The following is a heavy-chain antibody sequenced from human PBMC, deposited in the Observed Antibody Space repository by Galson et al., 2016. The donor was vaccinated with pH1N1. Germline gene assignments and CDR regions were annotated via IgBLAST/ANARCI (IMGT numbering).Heavy chain of an antibody. J-gene: IGHJ6*02. Sequence: SVKVSCKASGYTFTSNAMNWVRQAPGQGLEWMGWINTNTGNPTYAQGFTGRFVFSLDTSVSMAYLQISSLKAEDTAVYYCARGYPGFSYYDMDVWGQGTTVTVSS. V-gene: IGHV7-4-1*04. CDR2: INTNTGNP. CDR1: GYTFTSNA. D-gene: IGHD2-15*01. CDR3: ARGYPGFSYYDMDV.